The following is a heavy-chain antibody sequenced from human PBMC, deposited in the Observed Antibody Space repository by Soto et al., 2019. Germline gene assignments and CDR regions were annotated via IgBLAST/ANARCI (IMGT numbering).Heavy chain of an antibody. J-gene: IGHJ6*02. V-gene: IGHV5-10-1*01. CDR1: GYSFTSDW. Sequence: PGESLKISCKGSGYSFTSDWISWVRQMPGKGLEWMGRIDPSDSYTNYSPSFQGHVTISADKSISTAYLQWSSLKASDTAMYYCARTSVVPAAPSYYYYGMDVWGQGTTVTVSS. D-gene: IGHD2-2*01. CDR2: IDPSDSYT. CDR3: ARTSVVPAAPSYYYYGMDV.